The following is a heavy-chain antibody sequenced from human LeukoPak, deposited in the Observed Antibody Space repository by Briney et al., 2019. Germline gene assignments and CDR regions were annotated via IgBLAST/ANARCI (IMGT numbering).Heavy chain of an antibody. CDR2: IYYSGST. J-gene: IGHJ3*02. CDR3: ARDLTAHDAFDI. Sequence: SETLSLTCAVYGGSFSGYYWSWIRQPPGKGLEWIGYIYYSGSTYYNPSLKSRVTISVDTSKNQFSLKLSSVTAADTAVYYCARDLTAHDAFDIWGQGTMVTVSS. D-gene: IGHD4/OR15-4a*01. CDR1: GGSFSGYY. V-gene: IGHV4-34*01.